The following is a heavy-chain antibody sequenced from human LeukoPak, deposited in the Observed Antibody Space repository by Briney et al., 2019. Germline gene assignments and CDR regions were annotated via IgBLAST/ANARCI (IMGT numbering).Heavy chain of an antibody. J-gene: IGHJ4*02. Sequence: GGSLRLSCAASGFTFSSYAMSWVRQAPGKGLEWVSAISGSGGSTYYADSVKGRFTISRDNSKNTLYLQMNSLRAEDTAVYYCAKETTYYDILPGSRGRAYYFDSWGPRTLVTVSS. CDR1: GFTFSSYA. V-gene: IGHV3-23*01. D-gene: IGHD3-9*01. CDR2: ISGSGGST. CDR3: AKETTYYDILPGSRGRAYYFDS.